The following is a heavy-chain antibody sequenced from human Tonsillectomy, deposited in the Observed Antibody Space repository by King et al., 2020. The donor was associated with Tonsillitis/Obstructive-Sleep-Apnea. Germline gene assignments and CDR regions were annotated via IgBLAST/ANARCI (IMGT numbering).Heavy chain of an antibody. CDR3: ARDQAGDHVDY. J-gene: IGHJ4*02. V-gene: IGHV1-46*01. Sequence: QLVQSGAEVKKPGASVKVSCKASGYTFTSYYMHWVRQAPGQGLEWMGIINPSGGSTSYAQKFQGGVTMTRDTSTSTVYMELSSLRSEDTAVYYCARDQAGDHVDYWGQGTLVTVSS. CDR1: GYTFTSYY. D-gene: IGHD7-27*01. CDR2: INPSGGST.